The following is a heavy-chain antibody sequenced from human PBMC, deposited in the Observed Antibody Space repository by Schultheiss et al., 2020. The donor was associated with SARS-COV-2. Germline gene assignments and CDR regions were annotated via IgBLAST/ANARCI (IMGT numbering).Heavy chain of an antibody. CDR1: GFTVSNNY. CDR3: ARDNPVAVLLDWFDP. CDR2: ISSNGGST. Sequence: GGSLRLSCAASGFTVSNNYMSWVRQAPGKGLEYVSAISSNGGSTYYADSVKGRFTISRDNSKNTLYLQMNSLRAEDTAVYYCARDNPVAVLLDWFDPWGQGTPVTVSS. J-gene: IGHJ5*02. D-gene: IGHD1-14*01. V-gene: IGHV3-64*04.